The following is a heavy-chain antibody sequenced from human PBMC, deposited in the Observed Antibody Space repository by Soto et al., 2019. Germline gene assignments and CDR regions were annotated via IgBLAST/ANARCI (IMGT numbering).Heavy chain of an antibody. Sequence: PSGTLSLTRTVSCGSISTFYWSWVRQPAGKGRECIGRIFSSGSTSFNPSLGSRVAMSVDTSKNHFSLNLSSVTAADMAVYYCAREGSYSAYNFAHGIQLWSFDFWGQGALVTVSS. D-gene: IGHD5-12*01. CDR3: AREGSYSAYNFAHGIQLWSFDF. CDR2: IFSSGST. J-gene: IGHJ4*02. V-gene: IGHV4-4*07. CDR1: CGSISTFY.